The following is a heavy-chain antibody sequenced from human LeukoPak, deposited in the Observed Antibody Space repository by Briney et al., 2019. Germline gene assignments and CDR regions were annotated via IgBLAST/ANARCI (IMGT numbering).Heavy chain of an antibody. CDR1: GYTFTSYY. Sequence: GASVKVSCKASGYTFTSYYIHWVRQAPGQGREGKGIFNPSGGSTSYAQKFQGRVTMTMDTSTSTVYMELRSLRSEDTAVYYCARTRERRNIFDYWGQGTLVTVSS. CDR3: ARTRERRNIFDY. D-gene: IGHD1/OR15-1a*01. J-gene: IGHJ4*02. CDR2: FNPSGGST. V-gene: IGHV1-46*01.